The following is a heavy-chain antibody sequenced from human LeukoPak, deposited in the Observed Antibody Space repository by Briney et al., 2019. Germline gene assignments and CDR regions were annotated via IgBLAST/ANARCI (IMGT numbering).Heavy chain of an antibody. J-gene: IGHJ6*03. V-gene: IGHV4-39*07. Sequence: SETLSLTCTVSGGSINSRGYYWRWFRQPPGKGLQRIGSLYYSGNTHYTPSLKSRVTFSLDTSKNQFSLRLTSVTAADTAVYYCARFPGSAEYRHYYCMDVWGTGTTVTVSS. CDR2: LYYSGNT. D-gene: IGHD2-15*01. CDR1: GGSINSRGYY. CDR3: ARFPGSAEYRHYYCMDV.